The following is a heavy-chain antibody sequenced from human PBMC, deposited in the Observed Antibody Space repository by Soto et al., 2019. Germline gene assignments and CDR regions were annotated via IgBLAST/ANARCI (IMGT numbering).Heavy chain of an antibody. J-gene: IGHJ4*02. V-gene: IGHV3-30-3*01. CDR2: ISYDGSNK. D-gene: IGHD3-10*01. CDR1: GFTFSSYA. CDR3: ARDRYGSGSYYMSQIFDD. Sequence: GGSLRLSCAASGFTFSSYAIHWVRQAPGKGLEWVAVISYDGSNKYYADSVKGRFTISRDNSKNTLYLQMNSLRAEDTAVYYCARDRYGSGSYYMSQIFDDSGQGTLVTVSS.